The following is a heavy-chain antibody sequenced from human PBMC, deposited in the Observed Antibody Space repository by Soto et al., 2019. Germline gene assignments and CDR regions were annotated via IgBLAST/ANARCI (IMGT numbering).Heavy chain of an antibody. CDR2: IYTTGST. D-gene: IGHD6-19*01. Sequence: PSETLSLTCTVSGGSIGRGSYCCTWIRQNPGKGQEWIAYIYTTGSTYYNPSLKSRVGISDDTSKKQLSLKVSSVTAADAAVYYCARAMPVSGSFDYWGQGTLVTVSS. CDR3: ARAMPVSGSFDY. CDR1: GGSIGRGSYC. J-gene: IGHJ4*02. V-gene: IGHV4-31*03.